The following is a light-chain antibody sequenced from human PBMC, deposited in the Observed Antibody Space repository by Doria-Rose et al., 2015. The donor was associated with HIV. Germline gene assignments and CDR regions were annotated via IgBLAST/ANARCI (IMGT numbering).Light chain of an antibody. Sequence: DIQVTQSPESLGMSLGERATLNCKSNQSLLYTSKNYLAWYQQKPGQPPKLLIYWASTRQPGVPARFSGSGSGTDFTLTISSLEAEDVAVYYCQQCYDTPSFGPGTTVDIK. CDR3: QQCYDTPS. J-gene: IGKJ3*01. CDR2: WAS. CDR1: QSLLYTSKNY. V-gene: IGKV4-1*01.